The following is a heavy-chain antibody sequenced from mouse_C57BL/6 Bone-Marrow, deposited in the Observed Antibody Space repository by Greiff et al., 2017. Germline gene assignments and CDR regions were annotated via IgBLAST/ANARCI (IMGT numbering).Heavy chain of an antibody. V-gene: IGHV1-64*01. CDR2: IHPNSGST. Sequence: VQLQQPGAELVKPGASVKLSCKASGYTFTSYWMHWVKQRPGQGLEWIGMIHPNSGSTNYNEKFQSKATLTVDKSSSTAYMQLSSLTSEESAVYYCARGAAAPGDFDYWGQGTTRTVSS. CDR3: ARGAAAPGDFDY. D-gene: IGHD3-3*01. CDR1: GYTFTSYW. J-gene: IGHJ2*01.